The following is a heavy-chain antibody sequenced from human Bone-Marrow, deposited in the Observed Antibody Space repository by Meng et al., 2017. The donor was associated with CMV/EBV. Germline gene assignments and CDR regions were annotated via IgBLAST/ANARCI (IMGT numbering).Heavy chain of an antibody. CDR3: TRDTNWSFDS. CDR2: IYSDGST. V-gene: IGHV3-53*01. J-gene: IGHJ4*02. CDR1: GFTVSSNY. D-gene: IGHD1-1*01. Sequence: GESLKISCAASGFTVSSNYMSWVRQAPGKGLEWVSVIYSDGSTYYADSVKGRFTISRDNAKNALYLQMNSLRPEDTAVYYCTRDTNWSFDSWGQGTLVTVSS.